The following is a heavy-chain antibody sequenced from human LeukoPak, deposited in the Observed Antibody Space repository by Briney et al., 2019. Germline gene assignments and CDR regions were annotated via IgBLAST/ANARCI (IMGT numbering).Heavy chain of an antibody. D-gene: IGHD6-13*01. J-gene: IGHJ4*02. V-gene: IGHV3-74*01. Sequence: GGSLRLSCEASGLTFSNSWMHWVRQAPGKGLVWVSRINNEGTTIIYADSVKGRFTISRDNAKNSLYLQMNSLRAEDTAVYYCARGGIAAAPYWGQGTLVTVSS. CDR3: ARGGIAAAPY. CDR1: GLTFSNSW. CDR2: INNEGTTI.